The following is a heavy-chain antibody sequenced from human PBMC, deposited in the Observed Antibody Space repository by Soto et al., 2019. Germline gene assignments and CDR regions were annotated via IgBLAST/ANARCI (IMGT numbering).Heavy chain of an antibody. Sequence: GGSLRLSCAVSGFTFDDNAMHWVRQAPEKGLEWVSGINWKSDIGYADSVKGRFTISRDNAENSLYLQMNSLRAEDTALYYCAISQDRRGRTTFIYWGQGTQVTVS. V-gene: IGHV3-9*01. J-gene: IGHJ4*02. D-gene: IGHD3-16*01. CDR1: GFTFDDNA. CDR3: AISQDRRGRTTFIY. CDR2: INWKSDI.